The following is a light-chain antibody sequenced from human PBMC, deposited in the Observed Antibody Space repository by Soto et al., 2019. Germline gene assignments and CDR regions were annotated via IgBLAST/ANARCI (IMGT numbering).Light chain of an antibody. CDR3: SSDAASNNFYFV. Sequence: QSALTQPPSASGSPGQSVTISCTGTSSDVGGYNYVSWYQQYPGRAPKLMIYEVTKRPSGVPDRFSGSKSVNTASLTVSGLQAEDEAYYYCSSDAASNNFYFVFGGGTKVTVL. V-gene: IGLV2-8*01. CDR1: SSDVGGYNY. CDR2: EVT. J-gene: IGLJ3*02.